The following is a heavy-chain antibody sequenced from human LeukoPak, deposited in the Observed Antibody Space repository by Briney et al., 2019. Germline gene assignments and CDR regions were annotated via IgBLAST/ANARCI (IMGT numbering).Heavy chain of an antibody. J-gene: IGHJ6*03. D-gene: IGHD5-18*01. Sequence: PSETLSLTCAVYGGSFSGYYWSWIHQPPGKGLEWIGEINHSGSTNYNPSLKSRVTISVDTSKNQFSLKLSSVTAADTAVYYCARLGDLRGYSYGYYYYYMDVWGKGTTVTVSS. CDR2: INHSGST. V-gene: IGHV4-34*01. CDR1: GGSFSGYY. CDR3: ARLGDLRGYSYGYYYYYMDV.